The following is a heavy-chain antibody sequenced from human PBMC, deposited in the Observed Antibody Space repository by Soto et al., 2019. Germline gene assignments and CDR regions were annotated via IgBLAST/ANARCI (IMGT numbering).Heavy chain of an antibody. CDR3: ARIALADTIDF. D-gene: IGHD5-18*01. Sequence: SETLSLTCAVSGYSISSGYYWGWIRQPPGKGLEWIGSIYHSGSTYYNPSLKSRVTISVDTSKNQFSLKLSSVTAADTAVYYCARIALADTIDFWGQGTPVTVSS. CDR2: IYHSGST. V-gene: IGHV4-38-2*01. J-gene: IGHJ4*01. CDR1: GYSISSGYY.